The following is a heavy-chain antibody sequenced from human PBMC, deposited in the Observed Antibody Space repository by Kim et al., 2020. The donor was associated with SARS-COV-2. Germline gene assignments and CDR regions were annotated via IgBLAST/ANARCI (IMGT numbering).Heavy chain of an antibody. CDR2: IVVGSGNI. D-gene: IGHD2-15*01. CDR3: AAVRDCSGGSCYYDGLIWFDP. J-gene: IGHJ5*02. Sequence: SVKVSCKASGFTFIGSAIQWVRQARGQRLEWIGWIVVGSGNINYAQKFQERVTITGDTSTRTAYMELSSLTSDDTAVYYCAAVRDCSGGSCYYDGLIWFDPWGQGTLVTVSS. V-gene: IGHV1-58*02. CDR1: GFTFIGSA.